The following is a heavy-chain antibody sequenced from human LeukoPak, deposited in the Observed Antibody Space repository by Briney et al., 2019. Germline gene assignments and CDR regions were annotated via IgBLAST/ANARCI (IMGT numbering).Heavy chain of an antibody. CDR1: RYTFTTYW. Sequence: GESLKISCKASRYTFTTYWIGWVRQMPEKGLAWMGVIWPGDSDTRYSPSFQGQVTISVDKSITTAYLQWSSLKASDSAMYYCARPRQGDWFEPWGQGTLVTVSS. CDR3: ARPRQGDWFEP. J-gene: IGHJ5*02. V-gene: IGHV5-51*01. CDR2: IWPGDSDT. D-gene: IGHD3-16*01.